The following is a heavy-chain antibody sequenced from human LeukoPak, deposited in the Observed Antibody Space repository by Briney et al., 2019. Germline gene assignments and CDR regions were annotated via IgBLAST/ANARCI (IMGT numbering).Heavy chain of an antibody. CDR2: IKSKTDGGTT. V-gene: IGHV3-15*01. CDR3: TTVDIVVVPAAILRIAAAGTRGHFDY. J-gene: IGHJ4*02. Sequence: GGSLRLSCAASGFTFSNAWMSWVRQAPGKGLEWVGRIKSKTDGGTTDYAAPVKGRFTISRDDSKNTLYLQMNSLKTEDTAVYYCTTVDIVVVPAAILRIAAAGTRGHFDYWGQGTLVTVSS. CDR1: GFTFSNAW. D-gene: IGHD2-2*03.